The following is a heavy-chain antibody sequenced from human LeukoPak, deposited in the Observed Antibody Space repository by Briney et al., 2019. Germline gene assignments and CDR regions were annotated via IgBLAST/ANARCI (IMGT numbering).Heavy chain of an antibody. J-gene: IGHJ2*01. CDR2: ISSRSRDE. V-gene: IGHV3-21*06. CDR3: ASTIVTTVYPPGWYFDL. D-gene: IGHD4-17*01. Sequence: GGSLRLSCAASGFIFSSYNMNWVRQVPGKRLEWVSSISSRSRDEYYADSVKGRFTISRDNTKSSLFLQMDSLRAEDSAVYYCASTIVTTVYPPGWYFDLWGRGTQVTVSS. CDR1: GFIFSSYN.